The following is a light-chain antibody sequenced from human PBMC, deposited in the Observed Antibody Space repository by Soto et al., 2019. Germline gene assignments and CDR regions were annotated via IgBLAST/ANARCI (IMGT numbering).Light chain of an antibody. J-gene: IGLJ1*01. CDR1: TSDVGGYNL. V-gene: IGLV2-23*01. CDR3: GSYASSSSYV. Sequence: QSVLTQPASVSGSPGQSITISCSGTTSDVGGYNLVSWYQQHTAKAPKLLIYEGTQRPSGVSSRFSGSKSGNTASLTISGLQAEEEADQYCGSYASSSSYVFGTGTKVTVL. CDR2: EGT.